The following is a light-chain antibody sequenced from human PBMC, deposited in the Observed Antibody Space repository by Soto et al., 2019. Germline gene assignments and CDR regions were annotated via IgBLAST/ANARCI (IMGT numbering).Light chain of an antibody. CDR2: GAS. Sequence: EIVMTQSPVTLSVSPGERATLSCRASQSVSSKLAWYQQKPGQAPRLLIYGASTRATAIPARFSGSGSGTEFTLTISSLQSEDFAVYYCQQYSNTPPVTFGPGTKVDIK. V-gene: IGKV3-15*01. CDR1: QSVSSK. CDR3: QQYSNTPPVT. J-gene: IGKJ3*01.